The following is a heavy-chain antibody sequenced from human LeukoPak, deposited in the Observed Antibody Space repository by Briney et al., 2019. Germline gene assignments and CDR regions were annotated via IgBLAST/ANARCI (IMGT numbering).Heavy chain of an antibody. CDR1: GFTFSTYS. CDR2: IGGSSRSI. V-gene: IGHV3-21*01. J-gene: IGHJ4*02. D-gene: IGHD3-9*01. CDR3: AREVDEGFDN. Sequence: GGSLRLSCAASGFTFSTYSMNWVRRAPGKGLEWGSSIGGSSRSIYHADSVKGRFTISRDNAKNSLFLQMNSLRAEDTAVYYCAREVDEGFDNWGQGTLVTVSS.